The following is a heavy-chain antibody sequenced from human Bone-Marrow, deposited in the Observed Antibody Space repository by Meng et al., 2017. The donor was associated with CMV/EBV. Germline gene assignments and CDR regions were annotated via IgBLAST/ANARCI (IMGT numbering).Heavy chain of an antibody. D-gene: IGHD2/OR15-2a*01. Sequence: GGSLRLSCAASGFTFSSYAMSWVRQAPGKGLEWVANIKQDGSETYYVDSVKGRFTISRDNAKNSLYLQMNSLRAEDAAVYYCARKLVTTFRFYYYYNAMDVWGQGTTVTVSS. J-gene: IGHJ6*02. CDR2: IKQDGSET. CDR3: ARKLVTTFRFYYYYNAMDV. V-gene: IGHV3-7*01. CDR1: GFTFSSYA.